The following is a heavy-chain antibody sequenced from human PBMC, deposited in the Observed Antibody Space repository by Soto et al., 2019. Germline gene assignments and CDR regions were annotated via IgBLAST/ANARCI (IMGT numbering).Heavy chain of an antibody. CDR3: AKDGQSGFWSGYYLDV. CDR2: ISIDGSRT. J-gene: IGHJ6*02. CDR1: GFTFSSYW. Sequence: PGGSPSLSCAASGFTFSSYWMHWVRQAPGKGLVWVSRISIDGSRTNYADSVKGRFTISRDNAKNTLYLQMNGLRAEDTAVYYCAKDGQSGFWSGYYLDVWGQGTTVTVSS. V-gene: IGHV3-74*01. D-gene: IGHD3-3*01.